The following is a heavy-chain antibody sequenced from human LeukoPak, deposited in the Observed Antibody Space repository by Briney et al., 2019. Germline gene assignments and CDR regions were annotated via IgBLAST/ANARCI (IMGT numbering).Heavy chain of an antibody. V-gene: IGHV1-18*01. CDR2: ISAYNGNT. CDR1: GYTFTSYG. J-gene: IGHJ4*02. Sequence: ASVKVSCKASGYTFTSYGISWVRQAPGQGLEWMGWISAYNGNTNYAQKLQGRVTMTTGTSTSTAYMELRSLRSDDTAVYYCARDSGTLRYFDWLPSSFDYWGQGTLVTVSS. D-gene: IGHD3-9*01. CDR3: ARDSGTLRYFDWLPSSFDY.